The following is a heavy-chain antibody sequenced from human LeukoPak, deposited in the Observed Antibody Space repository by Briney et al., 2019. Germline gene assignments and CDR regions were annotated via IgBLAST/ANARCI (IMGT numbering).Heavy chain of an antibody. V-gene: IGHV1-69*04. J-gene: IGHJ5*02. D-gene: IGHD6-13*01. CDR1: GGTFSSYA. Sequence: SVKVSCKASGGTFSSYAISWVRQAPGQGLEWMGRIIPILGIANYAQKFQGRVTITADKSTSTAYMGLSSLRSEDTAVYYCARGPLIAAAEDWFDPWGQGTLVTVSS. CDR2: IIPILGIA. CDR3: ARGPLIAAAEDWFDP.